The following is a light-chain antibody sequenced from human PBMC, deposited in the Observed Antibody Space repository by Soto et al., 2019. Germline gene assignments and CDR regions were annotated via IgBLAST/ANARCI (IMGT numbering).Light chain of an antibody. CDR2: DTT. V-gene: IGLV7-46*01. J-gene: IGLJ2*01. CDR3: LLPYSGVHVV. Sequence: QAVVTQEPSLSVSPGGTVTLTCGSSTGAVTSGHYPYWFQQKPGQAPRTLIYDTTKKRSWTPDRFSGSLLGGKAALTLSGAQPEDEAEYHCLLPYSGVHVVFGGGTKLTVL. CDR1: TGAVTSGHY.